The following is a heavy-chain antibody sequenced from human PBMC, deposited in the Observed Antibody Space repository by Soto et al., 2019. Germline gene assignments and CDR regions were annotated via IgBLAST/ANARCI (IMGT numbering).Heavy chain of an antibody. CDR3: ARRPTATAS. V-gene: IGHV3-23*01. Sequence: EAKMLESGGGSVQPGGSLRLSCAASGLTFSTYAVAWVRQSPGKGLECVSSISASGGDTWYADSVKGRFTISRDNSKNTLYLQMNSLRVEDTAVYYCARRPTATASWGQGTLVTVSS. CDR2: ISASGGDT. CDR1: GLTFSTYA. D-gene: IGHD1-1*01. J-gene: IGHJ5*02.